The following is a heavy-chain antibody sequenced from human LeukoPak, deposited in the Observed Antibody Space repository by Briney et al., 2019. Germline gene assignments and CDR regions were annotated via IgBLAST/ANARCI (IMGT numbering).Heavy chain of an antibody. D-gene: IGHD3-3*01. J-gene: IGHJ5*02. CDR1: GGSISSYY. V-gene: IGHV4-59*01. CDR2: IYYSGST. Sequence: SETLSLTCTVSGGSISSYYWSWIRQPPGKGLEWIGYIYYSGSTKYNPSLKSRVTISVDTSKNQFSLKLSSVTAADTALFYCARVYYDFWSGYRNWFDHWGQGTLVTVSS. CDR3: ARVYYDFWSGYRNWFDH.